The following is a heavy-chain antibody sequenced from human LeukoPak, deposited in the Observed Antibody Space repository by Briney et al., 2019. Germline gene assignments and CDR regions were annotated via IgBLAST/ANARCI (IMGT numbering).Heavy chain of an antibody. Sequence: PGGSLRLSCAASGFAFDDYAMHWVRQAPGKGLEWVSGISWNSGSIGYADSVKGRFTISRDNAKNSLYLQMNSLRAEDTALYYCAKDLSSAITSALVLDVWGQGATVIVS. D-gene: IGHD3-22*01. CDR3: AKDLSSAITSALVLDV. V-gene: IGHV3-9*01. J-gene: IGHJ6*02. CDR2: ISWNSGSI. CDR1: GFAFDDYA.